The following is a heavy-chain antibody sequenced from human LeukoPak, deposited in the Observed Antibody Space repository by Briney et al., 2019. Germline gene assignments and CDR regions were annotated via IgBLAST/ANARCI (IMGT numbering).Heavy chain of an antibody. J-gene: IGHJ6*02. CDR2: INHSGST. CDR1: GGSFSGYY. D-gene: IGHD3-22*01. V-gene: IGHV4-34*01. CDR3: ASTYYYDSSGYEYGMGV. Sequence: SETLSLTCAVYGGSFSGYYWSWIRQPPGKGLEWIGEINHSGSTNYNPSLKSRVTISVDTSKNQFSLKLSSVTAADTAVYYCASTYYYDSSGYEYGMGVWGQGTTVTVSS.